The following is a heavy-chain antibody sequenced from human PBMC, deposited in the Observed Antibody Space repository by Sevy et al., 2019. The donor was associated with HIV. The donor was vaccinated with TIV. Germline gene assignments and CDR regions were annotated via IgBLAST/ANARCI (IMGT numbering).Heavy chain of an antibody. V-gene: IGHV3-66*01. CDR3: ARAVEDYSDSSGWDWYFDL. CDR1: GITVSSNY. J-gene: IGHJ2*01. D-gene: IGHD3-22*01. CDR2: IFASSNT. Sequence: GGSLRLSCAVSGITVSSNYMGWVRQAPGKGLQWVSGIFASSNTHFADSMKGRFSISRDNSKNTLSLQMNSLSAEDTAVYYCARAVEDYSDSSGWDWYFDLWGRGTLVTVSS.